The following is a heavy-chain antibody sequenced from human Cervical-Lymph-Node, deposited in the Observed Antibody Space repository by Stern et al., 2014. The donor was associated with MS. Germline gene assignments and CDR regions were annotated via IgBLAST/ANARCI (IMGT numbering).Heavy chain of an antibody. D-gene: IGHD3-22*01. CDR1: GYTLTKFG. V-gene: IGHV1-18*01. CDR3: ARDAETRYYDSSGYSYFDS. Sequence: QVQLVQSGAEVRKPGTSVKVSCKTSGYTLTKFGTGWVRQAPGQGLEWVGWISAFNGKTNYGQQFQGRVTMTTDTSTNTVYMELRSMSSDDTAVYYCARDAETRYYDSSGYSYFDSWGQGTLITVSS. J-gene: IGHJ4*02. CDR2: ISAFNGKT.